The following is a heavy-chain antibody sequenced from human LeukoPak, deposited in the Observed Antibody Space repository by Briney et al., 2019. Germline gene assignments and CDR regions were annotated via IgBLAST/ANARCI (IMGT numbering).Heavy chain of an antibody. V-gene: IGHV4-39*01. J-gene: IGHJ4*02. CDR2: IYYTGST. Sequence: WGWIRQPPGKGLEWIGSIYYTGSTYDHPSLKSRVTISVDTSKNQFSLKLSSVTAADTAVYYCARRGGSGRAFDYWGQGTLVTVSS. CDR3: ARRGGSGRAFDY. D-gene: IGHD1-26*01.